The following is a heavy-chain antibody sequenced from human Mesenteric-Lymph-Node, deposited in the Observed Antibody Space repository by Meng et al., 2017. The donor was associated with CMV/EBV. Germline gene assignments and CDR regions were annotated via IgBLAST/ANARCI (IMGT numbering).Heavy chain of an antibody. J-gene: IGHJ4*02. D-gene: IGHD6-6*01. CDR1: GFTFSSYW. CDR3: AKGRTQYSSSSGDH. CDR2: INSDGSST. Sequence: GESLKISCAASGFTFSSYWMHWVRQAPGKGLVWVSRINSDGSSTSYADSVKGRFTISRDSSKNTLFLQMNSLSAEDTALYFCAKGRTQYSSSSGDHWGQGTLVTVSS. V-gene: IGHV3-74*01.